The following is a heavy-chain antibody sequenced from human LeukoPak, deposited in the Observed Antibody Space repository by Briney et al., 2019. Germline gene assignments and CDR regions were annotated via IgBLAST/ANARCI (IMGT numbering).Heavy chain of an antibody. V-gene: IGHV3-21*01. D-gene: IGHD3-10*01. Sequence: PGGSLRLSCAASGFTFNSYTMNWVRQAPGKVLEWVSSISSSSSYIYYADSVKGRFTFSRDNAKNSLFLQMNSLRAEDTAVYYCARSGWFGELGFDYWGQGTLVTVSS. CDR1: GFTFNSYT. J-gene: IGHJ4*02. CDR3: ARSGWFGELGFDY. CDR2: ISSSSSYI.